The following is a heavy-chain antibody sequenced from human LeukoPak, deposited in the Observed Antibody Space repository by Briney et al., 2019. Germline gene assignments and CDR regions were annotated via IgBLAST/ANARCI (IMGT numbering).Heavy chain of an antibody. V-gene: IGHV3-11*04. Sequence: GGPVRLFCGVSGFHYSVYYMRWMREARGKGVVCVSYISSSGSPIYYADSVKGRFTSSRDNAKNSLYLQMNSLRAEDTAVYYCARHSPGSGWYVLSVLGYWGQGTLVTVSS. CDR1: GFHYSVYY. CDR2: ISSSGSPI. CDR3: ARHSPGSGWYVLSVLGY. J-gene: IGHJ4*02. D-gene: IGHD6-19*01.